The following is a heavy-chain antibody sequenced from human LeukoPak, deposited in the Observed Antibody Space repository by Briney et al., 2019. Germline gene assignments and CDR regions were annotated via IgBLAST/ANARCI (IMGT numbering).Heavy chain of an antibody. Sequence: ASVKVSCKASGYTFTGYYMHWVRQAPGQGLGWMGWINPNSGGTNYAQKFQGRVTMTRDTSASTVYMELSSLRSEDTAVYYCARDLWDTYYYDNSHDAFDIWGQGTMVTVSS. J-gene: IGHJ3*02. V-gene: IGHV1-2*02. CDR3: ARDLWDTYYYDNSHDAFDI. CDR2: INPNSGGT. CDR1: GYTFTGYY. D-gene: IGHD3-22*01.